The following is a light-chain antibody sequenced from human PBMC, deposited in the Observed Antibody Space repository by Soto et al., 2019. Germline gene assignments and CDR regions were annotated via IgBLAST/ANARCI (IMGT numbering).Light chain of an antibody. J-gene: IGKJ2*01. CDR1: RSLAYIDGNTY. CDR2: NVS. V-gene: IGKV2-30*01. CDR3: MQGTHWPPYT. Sequence: DVLMTQSPLSLPVTLGQPASISCWSSRSLAYIDGNTYLNWFQQRPGQSPRRLIYNVSNRDSGXPXIXXGSGSGTAFALKISRVEAEDVAVYYCMQGTHWPPYTFGQGTKLEIK.